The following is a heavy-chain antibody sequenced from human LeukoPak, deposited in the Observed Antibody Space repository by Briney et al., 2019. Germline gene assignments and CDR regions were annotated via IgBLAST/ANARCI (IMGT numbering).Heavy chain of an antibody. CDR3: ARDRGYGDHRTSAAFDI. V-gene: IGHV3-74*01. D-gene: IGHD4-17*01. J-gene: IGHJ3*02. CDR2: INSDGSST. Sequence: GGSLRLSCAASGFTFSNYWMHWVRQAPGKGLVWVSRINSDGSSTSYADSVKGRFTISRDNAKNTLYLQMNSLRAEDTAVYYCARDRGYGDHRTSAAFDIWGQGTMVTVSS. CDR1: GFTFSNYW.